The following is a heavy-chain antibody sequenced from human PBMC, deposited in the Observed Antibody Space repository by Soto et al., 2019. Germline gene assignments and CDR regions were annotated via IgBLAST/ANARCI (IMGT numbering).Heavy chain of an antibody. J-gene: IGHJ4*02. Sequence: EVQLVESGGGLVQPGGSLRLSCAASGLIFSNYKMHWVSQAPGKGLVWVSRISTDGSITDYADSVKGRFTVSRDNAKNTLYLQMNSLRVDDTAVYYCARDTNGLHYWGQGTLVTVSS. D-gene: IGHD2-8*01. CDR3: ARDTNGLHY. V-gene: IGHV3-74*01. CDR1: GLIFSNYK. CDR2: ISTDGSIT.